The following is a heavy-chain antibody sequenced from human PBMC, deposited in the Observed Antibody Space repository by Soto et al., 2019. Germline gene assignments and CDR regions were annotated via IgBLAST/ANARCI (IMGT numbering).Heavy chain of an antibody. CDR1: GFIFANFP. D-gene: IGHD1-1*01. CDR3: TKGGVRSGFAS. V-gene: IGHV3-23*01. J-gene: IGHJ5*01. CDR2: ISPDGYAT. Sequence: GGSLRLSCAASGFIFANFPMSWVRQAPGKGLECISSISPDGYATWYPDSVKGRFTISRDNSKSTVYLQMSSLRAEDTAIYYCTKGGVRSGFASWGQGTLVTVSS.